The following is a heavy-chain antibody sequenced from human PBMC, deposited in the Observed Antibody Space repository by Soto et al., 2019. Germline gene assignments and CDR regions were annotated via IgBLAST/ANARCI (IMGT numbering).Heavy chain of an antibody. Sequence: QVQLVQSGAEVKKPGASVKVSCKASGYTFTSYAMHWVRQAPGQRLGWMGWINAGNGNTKYSQKFQGRVTITRDTSASTAYMELSSLRSEDTAVYYCARDFSPYSSSSYYYYYYMDVWGKGTTVTVSS. J-gene: IGHJ6*03. CDR1: GYTFTSYA. CDR2: INAGNGNT. CDR3: ARDFSPYSSSSYYYYYYMDV. D-gene: IGHD6-6*01. V-gene: IGHV1-3*01.